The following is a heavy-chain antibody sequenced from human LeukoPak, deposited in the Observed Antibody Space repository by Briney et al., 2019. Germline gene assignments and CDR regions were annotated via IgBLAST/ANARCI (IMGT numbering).Heavy chain of an antibody. CDR2: IYYSGST. D-gene: IGHD5-18*01. CDR3: ARLRRPERGYSYGPFDY. J-gene: IGHJ4*02. CDR1: GGSISSSSYY. V-gene: IGHV4-39*01. Sequence: SETLSLTCTVSGGSISSSSYYWGWIRQPPGKGLEWIGSIYYSGSTYYNPSLKSRVTISVDTSKNQFSLKLSSVTAADTAVYYCARLRRPERGYSYGPFDYWGQGTLVTVSS.